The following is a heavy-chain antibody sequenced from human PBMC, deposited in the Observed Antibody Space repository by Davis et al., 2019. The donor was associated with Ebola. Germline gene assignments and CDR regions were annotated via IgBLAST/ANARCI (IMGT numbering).Heavy chain of an antibody. CDR1: GYTFTSYG. Sequence: ASVKVSCKASGYTFTSYGISWVRQAPGQGLEWMGWISAYNGNTNYAQKLQGRVTMTTDTSTSTAYMELRSLRSDDTAVYYCARALVQGVIPRRHYYYYGMDVWGQGTTVTVSS. CDR2: ISAYNGNT. CDR3: ARALVQGVIPRRHYYYYGMDV. D-gene: IGHD3-10*01. V-gene: IGHV1-18*01. J-gene: IGHJ6*02.